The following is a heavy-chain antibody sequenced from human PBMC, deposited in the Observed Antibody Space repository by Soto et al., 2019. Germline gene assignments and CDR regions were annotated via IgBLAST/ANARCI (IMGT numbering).Heavy chain of an antibody. CDR3: ARHMDCSSTSCYDDYYYGMDV. Sequence: GESLKISCKGSGYSFTSYWISWVRQMPGKGLEWMGRIDPSDSYTNYSPSFQGHVTISADKSISTAYLQWSSLKASDTAMYYCARHMDCSSTSCYDDYYYGMDVWGQGTTVTVSS. V-gene: IGHV5-10-1*01. D-gene: IGHD2-2*01. CDR2: IDPSDSYT. J-gene: IGHJ6*02. CDR1: GYSFTSYW.